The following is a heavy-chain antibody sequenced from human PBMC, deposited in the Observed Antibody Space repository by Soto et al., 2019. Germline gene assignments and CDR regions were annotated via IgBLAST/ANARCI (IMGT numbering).Heavy chain of an antibody. D-gene: IGHD4-4*01. CDR1: GFSFSTYS. Sequence: EVQLVESGGGLVKPGGSLRLSCAASGFSFSTYSMNWVRQAPGEGLEWVSSISSSSSYIYYADSVKGRFTISRDNAKNSLYLQMNILRAEDTAVYYCARARGNRPTDYWGQGTLVTVSS. CDR2: ISSSSSYI. CDR3: ARARGNRPTDY. V-gene: IGHV3-21*01. J-gene: IGHJ4*02.